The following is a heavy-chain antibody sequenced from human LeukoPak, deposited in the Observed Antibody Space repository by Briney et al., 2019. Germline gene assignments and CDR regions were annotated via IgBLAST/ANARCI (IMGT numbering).Heavy chain of an antibody. J-gene: IGHJ3*02. CDR3: AKQYLQLVRGSDAFDI. D-gene: IGHD6-13*01. CDR1: GFTFSSYG. Sequence: PGGSLRLSCAASGFTFSSYGMHWVRQAPGKGLEWVAFIRYDGSNKYYADSVKGRFTISRDNSKNTLYLQMNSLRAEDTAVYYCAKQYLQLVRGSDAFDIWGQGTMVTVSS. CDR2: IRYDGSNK. V-gene: IGHV3-30*02.